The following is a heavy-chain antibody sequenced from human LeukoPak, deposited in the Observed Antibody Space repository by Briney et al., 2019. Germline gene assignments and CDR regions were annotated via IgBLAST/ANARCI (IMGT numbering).Heavy chain of an antibody. CDR1: GFTFSSYG. D-gene: IGHD6-19*01. J-gene: IGHJ6*02. V-gene: IGHV3-30*18. CDR2: ISYDGSNK. CDR3: AKSSGYSSGPMDV. Sequence: GGSLRLSCAASGFTFSSYGMHWVRQAPGKGLEWVAVISYDGSNKYYADSVKGRFTISRDSSKNTLYLQMNSLRAEDTAVYYCAKSSGYSSGPMDVWGQGTTVTVSS.